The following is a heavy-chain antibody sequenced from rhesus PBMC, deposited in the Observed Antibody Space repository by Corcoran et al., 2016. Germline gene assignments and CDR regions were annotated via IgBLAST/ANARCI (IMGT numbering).Heavy chain of an antibody. V-gene: IGHV4S10*01. CDR3: ARSPIVGRVRSYFDD. Sequence: QVQLQESGPGVVKPSETLSLTCAVSGGSISDSNRWSWIRQPQGKGLEWIGYIYGSSVRTYYNPSLKSRVTISTDTSKNQFSRRLSSVTAADTAVYYCARSPIVGRVRSYFDDWGQGVLVTVSS. CDR1: GGSISDSNR. J-gene: IGHJ4*01. D-gene: IGHD5-24*01. CDR2: IYGSSVRT.